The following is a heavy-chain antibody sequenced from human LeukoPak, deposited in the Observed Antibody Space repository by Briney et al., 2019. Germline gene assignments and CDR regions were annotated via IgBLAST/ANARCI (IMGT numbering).Heavy chain of an antibody. CDR2: IYYSGST. D-gene: IGHD2-2*01. Sequence: PSQTLSLTCTVSGGSISSGSYYWSWLRQPAGKGLEWIGYIYYSGSTNYNPSLKSRVTISVDTSKNQFSLKLSSVTAADTAVYYCARTGIVVVPAADDAFDIWGQGTMVTVSS. CDR1: GGSISSGSYY. J-gene: IGHJ3*02. CDR3: ARTGIVVVPAADDAFDI. V-gene: IGHV4-61*10.